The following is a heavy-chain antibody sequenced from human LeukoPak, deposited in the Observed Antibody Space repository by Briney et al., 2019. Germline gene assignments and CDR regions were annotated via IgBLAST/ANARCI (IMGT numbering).Heavy chain of an antibody. CDR3: ARDKSSGYYYFDY. V-gene: IGHV3-23*01. CDR1: GFTFSSYA. Sequence: PGGSLRLSCAASGFTFSSYAMSCVCQAPGKGLEWVSAINTPGGSTYYADSVKGRFTISRDNSKNTLYLQMNSLRAEDTALYYCARDKSSGYYYFDYWGQGTLVTVSS. CDR2: INTPGGST. D-gene: IGHD3-22*01. J-gene: IGHJ4*02.